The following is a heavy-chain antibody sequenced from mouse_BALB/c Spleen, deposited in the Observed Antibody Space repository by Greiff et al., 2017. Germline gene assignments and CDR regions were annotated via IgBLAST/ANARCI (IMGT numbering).Heavy chain of an antibody. CDR1: GYTFTSYT. D-gene: IGHD2-4*01. Sequence: QVQLKESGAELARPGASVKMSCKASGYTFTSYTMHWVKQRPGQGLEWIGYINPSSGYTNYNQKFKDKATLTADKSSSTAYMQLSSLTSEDSAVYYCAGDYDGFAYWGQGTLVTVSA. CDR2: INPSSGYT. J-gene: IGHJ3*01. V-gene: IGHV1-4*01. CDR3: AGDYDGFAY.